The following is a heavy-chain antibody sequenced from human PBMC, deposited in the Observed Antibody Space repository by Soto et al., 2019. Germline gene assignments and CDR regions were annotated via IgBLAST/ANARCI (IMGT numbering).Heavy chain of an antibody. V-gene: IGHV3-23*01. CDR1: GFTFSNFA. CDR2: ISASGRDI. J-gene: IGHJ4*02. CDR3: AKGKTSGWYYFDY. Sequence: EVQLLESGGDLVQPGGSLRLSCAASGFTFSNFAMSWVRQAPGRGLEWVSGISASGRDIHYADSVKDRFTVSRDNSKNTLYLQMNSLRAEDTAIYYSAKGKTSGWYYFDYWGQGALVTVSS. D-gene: IGHD6-19*01.